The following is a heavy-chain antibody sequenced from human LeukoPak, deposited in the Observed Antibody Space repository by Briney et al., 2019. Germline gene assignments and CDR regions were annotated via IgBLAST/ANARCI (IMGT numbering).Heavy chain of an antibody. CDR3: VRDRGGTYSGDNLFDP. J-gene: IGHJ5*02. CDR1: GFTFSTYV. Sequence: GGSLRLSCAASGFTFSTYVMNWVRQAPGKGLEWLSCIIGDGTTTQYADSVRDRFTISRDNDKNSLYLQMNSLRADDTAVYYCVRDRGGTYSGDNLFDPWGQGTLVTVSS. V-gene: IGHV3-48*03. CDR2: IIGDGTTT. D-gene: IGHD1/OR15-1a*01.